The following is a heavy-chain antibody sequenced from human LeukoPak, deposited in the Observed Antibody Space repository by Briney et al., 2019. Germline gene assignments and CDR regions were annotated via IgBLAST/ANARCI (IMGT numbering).Heavy chain of an antibody. J-gene: IGHJ6*04. V-gene: IGHV5-10-1*01. CDR1: GYSFTSYW. D-gene: IGHD2-2*01. CDR3: ARQRVVVVPAANDNYYYYGMDV. Sequence: GESLKISCKGSGYSFTSYWISWVRPMPGKGLEWMGRIDPSDSYTNNSPSFQGHVTISADKSISTAYLQWSSLKASDTAMYYCARQRVVVVPAANDNYYYYGMDVWGKGTTVTASS. CDR2: IDPSDSYT.